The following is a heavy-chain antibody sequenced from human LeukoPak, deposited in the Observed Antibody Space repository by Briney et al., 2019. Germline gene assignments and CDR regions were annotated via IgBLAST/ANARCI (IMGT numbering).Heavy chain of an antibody. CDR3: AKVEASYGDYYFDY. V-gene: IGHV3-23*01. J-gene: IGHJ4*02. Sequence: GGSLRLSCAASGFTFSSYAMSWVRQAPGKGLEWVSAISGSGGSTYYADSVKGRFTISRDNSKNTLYLQMNSLRAEDAAVYYCAKVEASYGDYYFDYWGQGTLVTVSS. CDR1: GFTFSSYA. CDR2: ISGSGGST. D-gene: IGHD4-17*01.